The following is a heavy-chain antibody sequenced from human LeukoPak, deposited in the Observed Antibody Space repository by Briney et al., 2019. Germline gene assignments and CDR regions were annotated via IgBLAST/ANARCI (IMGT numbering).Heavy chain of an antibody. J-gene: IGHJ3*02. D-gene: IGHD4-17*01. V-gene: IGHV1-46*01. Sequence: GASVKVSCKASGYTFTSYYMHWVRQAPGQGLEWMGIINPSGGSTSYARKFQGRVTMTRDTSISTAYMELSRLRSDDTAVYYCARMDYDRANDAFDIWGQGTMVTVSS. CDR3: ARMDYDRANDAFDI. CDR1: GYTFTSYY. CDR2: INPSGGST.